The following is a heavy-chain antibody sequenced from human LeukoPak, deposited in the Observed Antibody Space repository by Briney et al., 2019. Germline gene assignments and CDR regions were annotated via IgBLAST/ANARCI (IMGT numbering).Heavy chain of an antibody. V-gene: IGHV3-48*03. CDR1: EFTFRTHE. CDR3: AREGELGRFNALDV. CDR2: ISDSYVT. J-gene: IGHJ3*01. D-gene: IGHD1-26*01. Sequence: GGSLRLSCVTSEFTFRTHEMNWVRQAPGKGLEWIAYISDSYVTHYAESVKGRFTVSRDNAKSSVYLQTNSLRAEDRAMYFCAREGELGRFNALDVWGQGTMITVSS.